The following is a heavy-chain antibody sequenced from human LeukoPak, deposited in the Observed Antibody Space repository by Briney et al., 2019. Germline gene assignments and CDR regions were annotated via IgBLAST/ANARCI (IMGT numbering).Heavy chain of an antibody. Sequence: PSETLSLTCTVSGGSISSSSYYWGWIRQPPGKGLEWIGSIYDSGSTYYNPSLKSRVTISVDTSKNQFSLKLSSVTAADTAVYYCARCPSHDYSNGQEAYMDVWGKGTTVTVSS. CDR3: ARCPSHDYSNGQEAYMDV. CDR1: GGSISSSSYY. V-gene: IGHV4-39*01. CDR2: IYDSGST. J-gene: IGHJ6*03. D-gene: IGHD4-11*01.